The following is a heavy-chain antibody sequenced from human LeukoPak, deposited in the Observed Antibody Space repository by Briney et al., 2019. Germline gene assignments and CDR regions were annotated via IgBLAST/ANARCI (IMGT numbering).Heavy chain of an antibody. CDR3: SKNSVPATVGCPGGLDA. V-gene: IGHV3-30*18. D-gene: IGHD2-2*01. J-gene: IGHJ5*02. CDR1: GGTFSSYA. Sequence: VGSLRLSCTASGGTFSSYAMHRVRQAPGKGLEWVTGISFVGNIRYYVESVKGRVTISRDKSTTTGYIDMSSLRDEDTAVCYCSKNSVPATVGCPGGLDAWGQGTLVTVSS. CDR2: ISFVGNIR.